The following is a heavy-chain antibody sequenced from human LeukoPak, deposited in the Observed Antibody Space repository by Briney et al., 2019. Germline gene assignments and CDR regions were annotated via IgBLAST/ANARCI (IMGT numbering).Heavy chain of an antibody. D-gene: IGHD2-15*01. J-gene: IGHJ3*02. CDR3: ARSRPSRYCSGGSCTHHAFDI. Sequence: GGSLRLSCAASGFTFSDYYMSWIRQAPGKGLEWVSYISSSGSTIYYADSVKGRFTISRNNAKNSLYLQMNSLRAEDTAVYYCARSRPSRYCSGGSCTHHAFDIWGQGTMVTVSS. CDR1: GFTFSDYY. CDR2: ISSSGSTI. V-gene: IGHV3-11*04.